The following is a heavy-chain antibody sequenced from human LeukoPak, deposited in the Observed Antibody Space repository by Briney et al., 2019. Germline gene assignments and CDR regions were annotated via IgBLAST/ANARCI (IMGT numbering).Heavy chain of an antibody. J-gene: IGHJ6*02. D-gene: IGHD6-13*01. Sequence: SETLSLTCAVYGGSFSGYYWSWIRQPPGKGLEWIGEINHSGSTNYNPSLKSRVTISVDTSKNQFSLKLSSVTAADTAVYYCARGVFRPKYSSSWYGSLDYYYGMDVWGQGTTVTVSS. CDR2: INHSGST. V-gene: IGHV4-34*01. CDR1: GGSFSGYY. CDR3: ARGVFRPKYSSSWYGSLDYYYGMDV.